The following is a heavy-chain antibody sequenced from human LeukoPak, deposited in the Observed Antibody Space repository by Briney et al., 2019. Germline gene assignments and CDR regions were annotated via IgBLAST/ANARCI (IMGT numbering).Heavy chain of an antibody. J-gene: IGHJ3*02. V-gene: IGHV4-4*07. CDR2: INTSEDT. Sequence: PSETLSLTCSVSGAFSTNYFWSWIRQPAGKGLEWIGRINTSEDTNYNPSLKSRVTMSVDTSKNQFSLNLSSMTAADTAVYYCARTLLPATMGAFDIWGQGTMVTVSS. CDR1: GAFSTNYF. D-gene: IGHD2-2*01. CDR3: ARTLLPATMGAFDI.